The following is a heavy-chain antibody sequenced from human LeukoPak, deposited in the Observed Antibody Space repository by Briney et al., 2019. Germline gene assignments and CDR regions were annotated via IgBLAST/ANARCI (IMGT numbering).Heavy chain of an antibody. CDR2: ISSSSSYI. CDR1: GFTFSSYS. D-gene: IGHD5-12*01. J-gene: IGHJ4*02. CDR3: AREAVHSGYSLDY. V-gene: IGHV3-21*01. Sequence: GGSLRLSCAASGFTFSSYSMNWVRQAPGKGLEWVSSISSSSSYIYYADSVKGRFTISRDNAKNSLYLQMNSLRAEDTAVYYCAREAVHSGYSLDYWGQGTLVTVSS.